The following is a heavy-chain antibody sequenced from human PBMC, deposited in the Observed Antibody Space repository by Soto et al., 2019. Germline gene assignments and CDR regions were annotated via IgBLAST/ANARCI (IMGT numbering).Heavy chain of an antibody. D-gene: IGHD6-6*01. J-gene: IGHJ4*02. CDR2: IYYSGST. CDR3: AKDFRSSFLDY. CDR1: GGSISSYY. Sequence: SETLSLTCTVSGGSISSYYWSWIRQPPGKGLEWIGYIYYSGSTNYNPSLKSRVTISVDTSKNQFSLYLQMNSLRAEDTAVYYCAKDFRSSFLDYWGQGTLVTVSS. V-gene: IGHV4-59*01.